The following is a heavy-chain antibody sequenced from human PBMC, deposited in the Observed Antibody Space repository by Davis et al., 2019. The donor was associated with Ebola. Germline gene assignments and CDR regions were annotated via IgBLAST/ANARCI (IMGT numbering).Heavy chain of an antibody. Sequence: ASVKVPCKASGYTFTGYYMHWVRQAPGQGLEWMGWINPNSGGTNYAQKFQGRVTMTRDTSISTAYMELSRLRSDDTAVYYCASDASHYDFWSGYFDWGQGTLVTVSS. J-gene: IGHJ4*02. V-gene: IGHV1-2*02. D-gene: IGHD3-3*01. CDR2: INPNSGGT. CDR3: ASDASHYDFWSGYFD. CDR1: GYTFTGYY.